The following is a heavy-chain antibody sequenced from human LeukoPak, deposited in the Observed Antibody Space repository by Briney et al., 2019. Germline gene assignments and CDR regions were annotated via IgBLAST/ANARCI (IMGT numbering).Heavy chain of an antibody. J-gene: IGHJ4*02. V-gene: IGHV4-30-2*01. CDR2: IYQSGST. Sequence: PSETLSLTCAVSGGSISSGGYSWSWIRQPPGKGLEWIGYIYQSGSTYYNPSLKSRVTISVDRSKNQFSLKLSSMTTADTAVYYCARVKYTSGWHFDYWGQGTLVTVSS. D-gene: IGHD6-19*01. CDR1: GGSISSGGYS. CDR3: ARVKYTSGWHFDY.